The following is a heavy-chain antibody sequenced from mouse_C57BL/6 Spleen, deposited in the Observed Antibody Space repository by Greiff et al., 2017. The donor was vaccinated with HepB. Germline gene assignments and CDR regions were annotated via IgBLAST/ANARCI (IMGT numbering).Heavy chain of an antibody. D-gene: IGHD1-1*01. Sequence: DVKLVESGGGLVKPGGSLKLSCAASGFTFSDYGMHWVRQAPEKGLEWVAYISSGSSTIYYADTVKGRFTISRANAKNTLFLQMTSLRSEDTAMYYCEREGRCFDHWGQGTTLTVPS. J-gene: IGHJ2*01. CDR2: ISSGSSTI. CDR1: GFTFSDYG. CDR3: EREGRCFDH. V-gene: IGHV5-17*01.